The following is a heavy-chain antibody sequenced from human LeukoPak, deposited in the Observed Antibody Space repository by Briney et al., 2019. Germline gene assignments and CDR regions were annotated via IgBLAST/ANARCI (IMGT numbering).Heavy chain of an antibody. D-gene: IGHD2-8*02. V-gene: IGHV3-15*01. Sequence: GGSLRLSCVASGFPFNKAWMSWVRQAPGKGLEWVGRIRSRADGAITDYATHVKGRFTISRDDSKNTLFLQMNSLRSDDTAVYYCTTAFSTYWWPGWGQGTLVAVSS. CDR2: IRSRADGAIT. CDR1: GFPFNKAW. CDR3: TTAFSTYWWPG. J-gene: IGHJ4*02.